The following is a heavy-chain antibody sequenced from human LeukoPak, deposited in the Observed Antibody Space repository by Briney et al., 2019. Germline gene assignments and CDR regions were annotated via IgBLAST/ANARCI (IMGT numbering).Heavy chain of an antibody. Sequence: PGGSLRLSCAASGFTFSSYSMNWVRQAPGKGLEWVSAISGSGGSTYYADSVKGRFTITRDNSNNTLYLQMNSLRAEDTAVYYCARDKWVTWGQGTLVTVSS. V-gene: IGHV3-23*01. CDR1: GFTFSSYS. D-gene: IGHD5-18*01. CDR3: ARDKWVT. J-gene: IGHJ4*02. CDR2: ISGSGGST.